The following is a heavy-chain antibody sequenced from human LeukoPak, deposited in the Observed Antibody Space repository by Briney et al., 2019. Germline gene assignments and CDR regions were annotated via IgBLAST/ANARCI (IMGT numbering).Heavy chain of an antibody. CDR1: GFTFSSYS. D-gene: IGHD3-22*01. CDR2: ISSSSTTI. Sequence: GGSLRLSCAASGFTFSSYSMTWVRQAPGKGLEWFSYISSSSTTIYYADSVKGRFTISRDNAKNSLYLQMNSLRAEDTAIYYCARDEYYDSSGYTSWGQRTLVTVSS. CDR3: ARDEYYDSSGYTS. J-gene: IGHJ4*02. V-gene: IGHV3-48*01.